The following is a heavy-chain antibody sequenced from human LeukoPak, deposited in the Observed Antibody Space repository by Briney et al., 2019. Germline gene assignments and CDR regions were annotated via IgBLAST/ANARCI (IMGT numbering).Heavy chain of an antibody. Sequence: DSVKGRFTISRDNAKNSLFLQMNSLRAEDTAVYYCARTDIQYAEFDFWGQGTLVTVSS. V-gene: IGHV3-48*01. D-gene: IGHD4-11*01. CDR3: ARTDIQYAEFDF. J-gene: IGHJ4*02.